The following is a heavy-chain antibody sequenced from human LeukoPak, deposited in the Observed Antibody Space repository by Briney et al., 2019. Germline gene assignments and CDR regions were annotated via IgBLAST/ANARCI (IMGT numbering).Heavy chain of an antibody. Sequence: GGSLRLSCAGSGFTFSSYAMSWVRQAPGKGLEWVSAISGSGGSTYYADSVKGLFTISRDNSKNTLYLQMNSLRAEDTAVYYCAKSSPLTMYYYDSSGYSSFDYWGQGTLVTVSS. CDR2: ISGSGGST. CDR1: GFTFSSYA. CDR3: AKSSPLTMYYYDSSGYSSFDY. D-gene: IGHD3-22*01. J-gene: IGHJ4*02. V-gene: IGHV3-23*01.